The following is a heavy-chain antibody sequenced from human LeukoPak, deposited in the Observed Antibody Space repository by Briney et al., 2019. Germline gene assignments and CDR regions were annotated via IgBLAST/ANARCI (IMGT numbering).Heavy chain of an antibody. CDR1: GFTFSSYG. CDR3: AKPSPLAPTPTRYYFDN. Sequence: GGSLRLSCAASGFTFSSYGMHWVRQAPGKGLEWVSAITGSGSSIFYADSVKDRFTISRDNSKNILYLQMNSLRAEDAAVYYCAKPSPLAPTPTRYYFDNWGQGTLVTVSS. J-gene: IGHJ4*02. V-gene: IGHV3-23*05. CDR2: ITGSGSSI.